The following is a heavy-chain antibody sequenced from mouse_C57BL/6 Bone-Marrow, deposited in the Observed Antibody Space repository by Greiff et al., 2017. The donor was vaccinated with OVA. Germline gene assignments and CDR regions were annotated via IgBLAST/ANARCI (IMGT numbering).Heavy chain of an antibody. CDR2: INSDGGST. V-gene: IGHV5-2*01. CDR3: ARGRLRRGDWYFDV. J-gene: IGHJ1*03. Sequence: EVMLVESGGGLVQPGESLKLSCESNEYEFPSHDMSWVRKTPEKRLELVAAINSDGGSTYYPDTMERRFIISRDNTKKTLYLQMCSLRSEDTALYYCARGRLRRGDWYFDVWGTGTTVTVSS. D-gene: IGHD2-4*01. CDR1: EYEFPSHD.